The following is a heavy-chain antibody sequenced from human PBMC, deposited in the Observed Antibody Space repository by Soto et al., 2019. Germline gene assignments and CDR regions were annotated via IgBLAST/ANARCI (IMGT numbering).Heavy chain of an antibody. V-gene: IGHV4-39*01. CDR2: IYYTETT. Sequence: QLQLQESGPGLVKPSETLSLTCTVSGGSISGSTYYWGWIRQTPGKGLEWLASIYYTETTAYNPSLKCRLTISVDTAKNQFSLKVKSVIAADTGIYYCARLMFRGGDFDYWCQGTLVTVSS. J-gene: IGHJ4*02. D-gene: IGHD2-15*01. CDR3: ARLMFRGGDFDY. CDR1: GGSISGSTYY.